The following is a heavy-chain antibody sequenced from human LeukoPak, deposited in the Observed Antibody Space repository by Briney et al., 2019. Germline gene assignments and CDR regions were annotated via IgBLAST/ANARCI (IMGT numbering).Heavy chain of an antibody. J-gene: IGHJ4*02. CDR3: ARAEVRGYYFDY. V-gene: IGHV3-30*04. CDR2: ISYDGSNK. CDR1: GFTFSSYA. Sequence: PGGSLRLPCAASGFTFSSYAMHWVRQAPGKGLEWVAVISYDGSNKYYADSVKGRFTISRDNSKNTLYLQMNSLRAEDTAVYYCARAEVRGYYFDYWGQGTLVTVSS. D-gene: IGHD3-10*01.